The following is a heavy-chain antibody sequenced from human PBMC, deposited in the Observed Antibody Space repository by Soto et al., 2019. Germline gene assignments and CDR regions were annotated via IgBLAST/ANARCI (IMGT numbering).Heavy chain of an antibody. Sequence: QVQLVQSGAEVKKPGSSVKVSCKASGGTFSSYAISWVRQAPGQGLEWIGRIIPISDTTNYAQRFQGRVTITADESTSTAYMELSSLRSEDTAVYYCARSQGSSTSLEIYYYYYYGMDVWGQGTTVTVSS. CDR2: IIPISDTT. J-gene: IGHJ6*02. CDR1: GGTFSSYA. CDR3: ARSQGSSTSLEIYYYYYYGMDV. V-gene: IGHV1-69*18. D-gene: IGHD2-2*01.